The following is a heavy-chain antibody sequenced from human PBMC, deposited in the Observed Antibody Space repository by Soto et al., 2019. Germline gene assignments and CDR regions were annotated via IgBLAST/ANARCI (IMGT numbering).Heavy chain of an antibody. D-gene: IGHD6-19*01. Sequence: GGSLRLSCAASGFTFSSYSMNWVRQAPGKGLEWVSYISSSSSTIYYADSVKGRFTISRDNAKNSLYLQMNSLRAEDTAVYYCARDETAVAGQDYYYYYMDVWGKGTTVTVSS. CDR3: ARDETAVAGQDYYYYYMDV. CDR1: GFTFSSYS. J-gene: IGHJ6*03. V-gene: IGHV3-48*01. CDR2: ISSSSSTI.